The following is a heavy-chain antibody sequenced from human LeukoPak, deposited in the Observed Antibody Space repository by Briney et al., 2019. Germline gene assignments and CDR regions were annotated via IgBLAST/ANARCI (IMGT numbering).Heavy chain of an antibody. V-gene: IGHV3-66*01. D-gene: IGHD4-4*01. CDR3: ARTDYSNYGAPFDY. CDR1: GFTVSSNY. J-gene: IGHJ4*02. CDR2: IYSGGST. Sequence: PGGSLRLSCAASGFTVSSNYMSWVRQVPGKGLEWVSVIYSGGSTYYADSVKGRFTISRDNSKNTLYLQMNSLRAEDTAVYYCARTDYSNYGAPFDYWGQGTLVTVSS.